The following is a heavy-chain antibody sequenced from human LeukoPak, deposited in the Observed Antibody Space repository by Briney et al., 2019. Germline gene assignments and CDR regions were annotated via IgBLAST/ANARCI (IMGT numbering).Heavy chain of an antibody. CDR2: IGAPGDDT. D-gene: IGHD1-26*01. V-gene: IGHV3-23*01. CDR1: GFSFSSYA. CDR3: AKDSGSYSDDY. Sequence: QPGGSLRLSCGASGFSFSSYAMSWFRQAPGKGLEWVSSIGAPGDDTYYADSVKGRFTISRDNSMDRLYLQMSRLRDEDTAVYYGAKDSGSYSDDYWGQGTLVIVSS. J-gene: IGHJ4*02.